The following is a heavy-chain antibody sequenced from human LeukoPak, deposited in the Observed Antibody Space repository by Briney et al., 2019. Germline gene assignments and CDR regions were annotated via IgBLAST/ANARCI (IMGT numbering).Heavy chain of an antibody. CDR3: AKEVGAVAGLDY. CDR1: GFSFSTYA. D-gene: IGHD6-19*01. CDR2: ISGSGGST. V-gene: IGHV3-23*01. Sequence: GGSLRLSCAASGFSFSTYAMSWVRQAPGKGLEWVSAISGSGGSTYYAESVKGRFSISRDNSKNTLCLQMNSLRAEDTAVYYCAKEVGAVAGLDYWGQGTLVTVSS. J-gene: IGHJ4*02.